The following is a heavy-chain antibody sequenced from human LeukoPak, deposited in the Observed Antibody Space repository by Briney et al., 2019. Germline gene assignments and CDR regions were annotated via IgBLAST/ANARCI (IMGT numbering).Heavy chain of an antibody. CDR3: ARVIPFYDSNVYYYFDY. CDR1: GFIVSSSY. CDR2: MYSGGST. V-gene: IGHV3-53*01. D-gene: IGHD3-22*01. Sequence: GGSLRLSCAASGFIVSSSYMSWVRQAPGKGLEWVSAMYSGGSTYYADSVKGRFTVSRDTSQNSLYLQMNSLRAEDTALYYCARVIPFYDSNVYYYFDYWGQGTLVTVSS. J-gene: IGHJ4*02.